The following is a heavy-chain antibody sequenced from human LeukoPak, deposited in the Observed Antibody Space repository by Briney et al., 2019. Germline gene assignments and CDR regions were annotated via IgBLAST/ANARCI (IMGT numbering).Heavy chain of an antibody. CDR1: GFTFSSYA. Sequence: GGSLRLSCAASGFTFSSYAMSGVRQAPGKGLEWVSAISGSGGSTYYADSLKGRFTISRDNSKNTLYLQMNSLRAEDTAVYYCAKDKRGSYFDYWGQGTLVTVSS. V-gene: IGHV3-23*01. CDR2: ISGSGGST. J-gene: IGHJ4*02. D-gene: IGHD1-26*01. CDR3: AKDKRGSYFDY.